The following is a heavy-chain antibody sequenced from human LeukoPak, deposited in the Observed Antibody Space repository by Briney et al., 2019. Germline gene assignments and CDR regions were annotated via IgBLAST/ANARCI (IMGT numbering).Heavy chain of an antibody. CDR3: AKIPWYYDSSGYSLDY. D-gene: IGHD3-22*01. CDR1: GFTFSSYG. V-gene: IGHV3-30*18. Sequence: GGSLRLSCAASGFTFSSYGMHWVRQAPGKGLEWVAVISYGGSNKYYADSVKGRFTISRDNSKNTLYLQMYSLRAEDTAVYYCAKIPWYYDSSGYSLDYWGQGTLVTVSS. J-gene: IGHJ4*02. CDR2: ISYGGSNK.